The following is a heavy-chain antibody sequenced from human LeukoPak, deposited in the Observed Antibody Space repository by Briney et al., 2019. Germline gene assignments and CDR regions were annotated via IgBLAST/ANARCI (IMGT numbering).Heavy chain of an antibody. V-gene: IGHV3-13*01. CDR3: ARPVAMDVLGYYGMDV. J-gene: IGHJ6*02. Sequence: GGSLSLSCAASGFTLSNYDMHWVPQATGKGLEWVSAIGTAGDTYYPGSVKGRFTISRENAKNSLYLQMNSLRAGDTAVYYCARPVAMDVLGYYGMDVWGQGTTVTVSS. CDR2: IGTAGDT. D-gene: IGHD2-2*03. CDR1: GFTLSNYD.